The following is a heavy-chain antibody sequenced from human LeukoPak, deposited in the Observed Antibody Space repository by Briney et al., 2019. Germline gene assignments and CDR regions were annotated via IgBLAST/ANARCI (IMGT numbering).Heavy chain of an antibody. Sequence: PSETLSLTCAVYGGSFSGYYWSWIRQPPGKGLEWVSYISSSGSTIYYADSVKGRFTISRDNAKNSLYLQMNSLRAEDTAVYYCARNGVYYYYYMDVWGKGTTVTVSS. CDR1: GGSFSGYY. V-gene: IGHV3-11*01. CDR3: ARNGVYYYYYMDV. CDR2: ISSSGSTI. D-gene: IGHD3-10*01. J-gene: IGHJ6*03.